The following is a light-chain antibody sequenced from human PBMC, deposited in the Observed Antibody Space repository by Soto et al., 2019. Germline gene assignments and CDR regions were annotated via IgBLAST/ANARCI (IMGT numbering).Light chain of an antibody. V-gene: IGKV2-30*01. Sequence: DVVMTQSPLSLPVTLGQPASISCRSSQSLVYSDGNIYLTWFQQRPGQSPRRLIYRVSNRDSAVPDRFSGSGSGTDFTLKISRVEAEDVGVYYCMQGTHWPPTFGGGTKVEIE. CDR1: QSLVYSDGNIY. CDR3: MQGTHWPPT. J-gene: IGKJ4*01. CDR2: RVS.